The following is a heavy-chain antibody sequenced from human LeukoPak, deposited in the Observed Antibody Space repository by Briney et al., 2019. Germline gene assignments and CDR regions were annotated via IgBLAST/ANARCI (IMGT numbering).Heavy chain of an antibody. V-gene: IGHV1-18*01. D-gene: IGHD2-15*01. CDR2: IFSYNGKT. CDR3: ANVAKGRYFFYYMDV. J-gene: IGHJ6*03. CDR1: VHTDNTYG. Sequence: ASVNVSCKASVHTDNTYGFSWVRQAPGQGLEWIGWIFSYNGKTKYANKFQGRVTMTTDTSKTIAYMELRSLRSDDTAVYFCANVAKGRYFFYYMDVWGKGTTVTVS.